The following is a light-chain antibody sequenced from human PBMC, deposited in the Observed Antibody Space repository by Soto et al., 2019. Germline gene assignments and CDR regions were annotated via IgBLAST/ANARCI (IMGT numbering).Light chain of an antibody. J-gene: IGKJ1*01. V-gene: IGKV3-20*01. Sequence: VLTQSPGTLSLSPGERATLSCRASQSVRSCFLAWYQQKAGLAPRLLIYGASSRASGIPDRFSGSGSGTDFTLIISRLAPEDFAVYYCEQYCSTPPTFGQGTKVDIK. CDR2: GAS. CDR1: QSVRSCF. CDR3: EQYCSTPPT.